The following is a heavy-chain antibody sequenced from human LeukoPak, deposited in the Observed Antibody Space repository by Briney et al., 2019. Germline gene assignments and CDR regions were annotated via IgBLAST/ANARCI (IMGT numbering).Heavy chain of an antibody. CDR2: ISSNGGST. Sequence: GGSLRLSCAASGFTFSSYAMHWVRQAPGKGLEYVSAISSNGGSTYYANSVKGRFTISRDNSKNTLYLQMGSLRAEGMAVYYCARGGIAAAGYYYYYGMDVWGQGTTVTVSS. J-gene: IGHJ6*02. CDR3: ARGGIAAAGYYYYYGMDV. D-gene: IGHD6-13*01. V-gene: IGHV3-64*01. CDR1: GFTFSSYA.